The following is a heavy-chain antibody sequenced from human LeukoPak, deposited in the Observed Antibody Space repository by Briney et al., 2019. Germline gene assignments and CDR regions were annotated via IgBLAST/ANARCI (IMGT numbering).Heavy chain of an antibody. CDR2: ISSSSSYI. J-gene: IGHJ6*03. CDR3: ARDGRYGSGRGNYYYYYMDV. D-gene: IGHD3-10*01. V-gene: IGHV3-21*01. CDR1: GFTFSSYS. Sequence: GGSLRLSCAASGFTFSSYSMNWVRQAPGKGLEWVSSISSSSSYIYYADSVKGRFTISRDNAKNSLYLQMNSLRAEDTAVYYCARDGRYGSGRGNYYYYYMDVWGKGTTVTVSS.